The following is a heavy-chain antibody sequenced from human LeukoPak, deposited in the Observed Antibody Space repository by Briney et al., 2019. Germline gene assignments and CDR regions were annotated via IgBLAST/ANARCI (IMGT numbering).Heavy chain of an antibody. Sequence: GSLRLSCAASGFNVSNNYMNWVRQAPGKGLEWVSVIYRGDSTYYADSVKGRFTISRDNSKNTLYLQMNSLRAEDTAVYYCARDDYGARGYFQHWDQGTLVTVSS. V-gene: IGHV3-66*01. CDR1: GFNVSNNY. D-gene: IGHD4-17*01. J-gene: IGHJ1*01. CDR3: ARDDYGARGYFQH. CDR2: IYRGDST.